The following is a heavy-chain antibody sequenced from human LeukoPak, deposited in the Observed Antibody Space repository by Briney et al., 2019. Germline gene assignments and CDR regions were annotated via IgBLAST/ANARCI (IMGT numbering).Heavy chain of an antibody. CDR2: IYYSGST. Sequence: PSETLSLTCTVSGGSISSGGYYWSWIRQHPGKGLEWIGYIYYSGSTYYNPSLKSRVTISVDTSKNQFSLKLSSVTAADTAVYYRARGGPRGGPFDYWGPGNLVHVS. V-gene: IGHV4-31*03. CDR3: ARGGPRGGPFDY. D-gene: IGHD3-10*01. J-gene: IGHJ4*01. CDR1: GGSISSGGYY.